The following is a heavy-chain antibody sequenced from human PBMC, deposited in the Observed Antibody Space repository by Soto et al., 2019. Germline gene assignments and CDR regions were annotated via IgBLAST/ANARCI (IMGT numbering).Heavy chain of an antibody. CDR3: AASHYESYYDSSNYYSSSEDY. CDR2: IAAARGNT. Sequence: TSVKVTCKASGLTSTSPAVQWARQASGQRLEWIGWIAAARGNTNYGQKFQGRVTITRKMSTSTAHMELSSLTSEDTAVYYCAASHYESYYDSSNYYSSSEDYWGQGTLVTVSS. D-gene: IGHD3-22*01. V-gene: IGHV1-58*01. J-gene: IGHJ4*02. CDR1: GLTSTSPA.